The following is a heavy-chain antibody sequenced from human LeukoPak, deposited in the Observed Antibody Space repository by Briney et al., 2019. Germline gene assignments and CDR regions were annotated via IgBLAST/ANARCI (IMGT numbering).Heavy chain of an antibody. CDR1: GKTFTAYY. Sequence: SVKVSCKTSGKTFTAYYMHWVRQAPGQGLEWMGWINPNSGGTDYAQKFQGRVTMTRDTSISTAYMELSRLRSDDTAVYYCARDQVYNSAQGVVDYWGQGILVTVSS. CDR3: ARDQVYNSAQGVVDY. V-gene: IGHV1-2*02. D-gene: IGHD6-19*01. CDR2: INPNSGGT. J-gene: IGHJ4*02.